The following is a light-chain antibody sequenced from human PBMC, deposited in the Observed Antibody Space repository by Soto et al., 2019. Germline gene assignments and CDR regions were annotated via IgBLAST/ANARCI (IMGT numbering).Light chain of an antibody. V-gene: IGKV1D-12*01. Sequence: DLQMTQSPSSVSAAVGERVTITCRASQVMSSWLAWYQQKQGKAPKLLIFAASTLQSGVPSRFSGSRSRTDVTITITSRQPEDSGTYDCQQTDTLPSTFGQGTRLEIK. CDR2: AAS. J-gene: IGKJ5*01. CDR1: QVMSSW. CDR3: QQTDTLPST.